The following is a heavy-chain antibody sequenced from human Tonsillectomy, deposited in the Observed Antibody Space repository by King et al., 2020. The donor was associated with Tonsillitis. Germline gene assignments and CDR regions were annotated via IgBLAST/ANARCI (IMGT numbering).Heavy chain of an antibody. Sequence: EVQLVESGGGLVKPGGSLRLSCAASGFTFSSYSMNWVRQAPGKGLEWVASISSSSSYIYYADSVKGRFTISRDNAKNSLYLQMNSLRAEDTAVYYCARDDVLRYLDWLFDWSFYPWGRGTLGTVSS. CDR1: GFTFSSYS. CDR2: ISSSSSYI. D-gene: IGHD3-9*01. CDR3: ARDDVLRYLDWLFDWSFYP. V-gene: IGHV3-21*01. J-gene: IGHJ2*01.